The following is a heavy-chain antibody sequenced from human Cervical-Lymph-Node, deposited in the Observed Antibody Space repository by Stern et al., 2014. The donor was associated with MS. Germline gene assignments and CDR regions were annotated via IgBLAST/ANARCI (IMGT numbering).Heavy chain of an antibody. J-gene: IGHJ4*02. CDR2: TYYGGTA. D-gene: IGHD3-22*01. CDR3: AREEIEPLFYLEY. V-gene: IGHV4-59*12. Sequence: QVQLVESGPGLVKPSETLSLTCTASGGSLSGFYWHWVRQPPGKGLEWIGSTYYGGTANNNPSLKSRVTISTDMPTNQFFLTLTSVTAIDTAVYFCAREEIEPLFYLEYWGQGSLVTVSS. CDR1: GGSLSGFY.